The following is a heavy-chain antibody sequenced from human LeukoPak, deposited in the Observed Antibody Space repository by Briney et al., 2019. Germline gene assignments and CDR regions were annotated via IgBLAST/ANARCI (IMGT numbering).Heavy chain of an antibody. Sequence: QSSETLSLTCAVHGGSFSGYYWSWIRQPPGKGLEWIGEINHSGSTNYNPSLKSRVTISVDTSKNQFSLKLSSVTAADTAVYYCARGPSTTVTQYYFDYWGQGTLVTVSS. V-gene: IGHV4-34*01. J-gene: IGHJ4*02. D-gene: IGHD4-17*01. CDR3: ARGPSTTVTQYYFDY. CDR1: GGSFSGYY. CDR2: INHSGST.